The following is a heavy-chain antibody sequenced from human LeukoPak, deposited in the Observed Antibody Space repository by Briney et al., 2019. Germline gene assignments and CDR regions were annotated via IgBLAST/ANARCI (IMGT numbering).Heavy chain of an antibody. D-gene: IGHD6-13*01. CDR2: IYVSGST. Sequence: KPSETLSLTCTVAGGSISSDYWSWIRQPPGKGLEWIGYIYVSGSTNYNPSLKSRVTISVDTSTTHLSLKLSSVTAADTAVYYCARDAYVAAADLGYYMDVWGKGTTVTVSS. V-gene: IGHV4-59*01. CDR1: GGSISSDY. CDR3: ARDAYVAAADLGYYMDV. J-gene: IGHJ6*03.